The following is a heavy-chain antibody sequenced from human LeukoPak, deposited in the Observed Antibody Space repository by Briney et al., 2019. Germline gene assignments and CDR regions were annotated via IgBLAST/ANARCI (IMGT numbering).Heavy chain of an antibody. CDR2: INSDGSGT. CDR3: ARGKDGVWAFDI. D-gene: IGHD3-16*01. CDR1: VFTFNNYW. Sequence: GGSLRLSCGASVFTFNNYWMHWVRQAPGMGLVWVSRINSDGSGTTYADSVKGRVTISRDNAKNTLYLQMNSLRAEDAAVYYCARGKDGVWAFDIWGQGTTVTVSS. J-gene: IGHJ3*02. V-gene: IGHV3-74*01.